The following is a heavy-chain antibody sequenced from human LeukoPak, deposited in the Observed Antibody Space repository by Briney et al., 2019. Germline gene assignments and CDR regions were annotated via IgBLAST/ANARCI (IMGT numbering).Heavy chain of an antibody. CDR3: AKLPSRSSSSARYAFDI. CDR2: ISYDGSNK. CDR1: GFTFSSYG. V-gene: IGHV3-30*18. J-gene: IGHJ3*02. Sequence: PGGSLRLSCAASGFTFSSYGMHWVRQAPGKGLEWVAVISYDGSNKYYADSVKGRFTISRDNSKNTLYLQMNSLRAEDTAVYYRAKLPSRSSSSARYAFDIWGQGTMVTVSS. D-gene: IGHD6-6*01.